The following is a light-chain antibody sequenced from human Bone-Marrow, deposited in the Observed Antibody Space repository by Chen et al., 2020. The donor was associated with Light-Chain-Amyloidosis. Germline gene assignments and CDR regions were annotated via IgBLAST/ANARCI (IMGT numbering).Light chain of an antibody. CDR1: SSNIGANT. Sequence: SVLTQPPSASGTPGQRVTISCSGSSSNIGANTVNWYQQFPGTAPKLLIYSNNQRPSGVPARFSGSKSGTSASLAISGLQSEDGTDYSCAAWDDNLNGWVFGGGTKLTVL. CDR2: SNN. V-gene: IGLV1-44*01. CDR3: AAWDDNLNGWV. J-gene: IGLJ3*02.